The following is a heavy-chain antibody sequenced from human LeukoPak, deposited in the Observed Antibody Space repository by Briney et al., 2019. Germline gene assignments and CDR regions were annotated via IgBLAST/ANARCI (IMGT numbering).Heavy chain of an antibody. CDR1: GFTFSNYW. Sequence: GGSLRLSCAASGFTFSNYWMSWVRQAPGKGLEWVANIKQDGSEKYYVDSVKGRFSISRDNSKNSLYLQMNSLRAEDTALYYCARTPGDGYNMNAFDIWGQGTMVTVSS. CDR2: IKQDGSEK. CDR3: ARTPGDGYNMNAFDI. V-gene: IGHV3-7*03. D-gene: IGHD5-24*01. J-gene: IGHJ3*02.